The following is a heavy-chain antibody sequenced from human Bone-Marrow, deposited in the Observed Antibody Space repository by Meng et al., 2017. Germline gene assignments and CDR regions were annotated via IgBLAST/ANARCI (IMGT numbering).Heavy chain of an antibody. J-gene: IGHJ4*02. Sequence: QGVPQQYVPVLVKQPQTISVPWGSSVDSFCNKRTTCNWIRQPPSSSLEWMGRTYYRSKWYNDYAISVKSRITVNPNTSKNQISLQLNFVTPEDTVVYYCSREFHLAGFGYWGQGTLVTVSS. CDR1: VDSFCNKRTT. CDR3: SREFHLAGFGY. V-gene: IGHV6-1*01. CDR2: TYYRSKWYN.